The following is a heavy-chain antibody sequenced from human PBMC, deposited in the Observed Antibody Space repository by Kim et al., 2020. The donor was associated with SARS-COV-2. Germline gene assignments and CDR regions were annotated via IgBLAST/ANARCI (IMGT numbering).Heavy chain of an antibody. D-gene: IGHD2-15*01. V-gene: IGHV3-48*02. J-gene: IGHJ3*02. Sequence: DSVKGRFTASRDNAKNCQFLQMNSLKDEDTALYYCVREPYCSGSTCYGFDMWGQGTMVTVSS. CDR3: VREPYCSGSTCYGFDM.